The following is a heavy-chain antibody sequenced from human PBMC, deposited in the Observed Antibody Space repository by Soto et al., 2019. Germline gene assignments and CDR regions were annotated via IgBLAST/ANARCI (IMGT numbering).Heavy chain of an antibody. Sequence: PSETLSLTCAVSGYSISSGCYWGWIRQPPGKGLEWIGTIYHSGSTYYNPSLKSRVTISVDTSKNQFSLKLNSVTAADTAVYYCARALYCSGGSCSSLRGMDVWGLGTTVTVYS. V-gene: IGHV4-38-2*01. D-gene: IGHD2-15*01. CDR1: GYSISSGCY. CDR3: ARALYCSGGSCSSLRGMDV. CDR2: IYHSGST. J-gene: IGHJ6*02.